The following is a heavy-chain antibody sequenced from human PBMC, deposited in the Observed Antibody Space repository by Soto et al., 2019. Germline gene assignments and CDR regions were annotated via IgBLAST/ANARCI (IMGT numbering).Heavy chain of an antibody. Sequence: EEQLVESGGGLVQPGGSLRLSCAASEFTFSNYIMNWVRQAPGKGLEWVSYISASGLTIYYADSVKGRFTISRDNAKNSLYLQMNSLRDEDTAVYFCARLESYYDVSGYYGRDYYNGMDVWGQGTTVTVSS. CDR3: ARLESYYDVSGYYGRDYYNGMDV. V-gene: IGHV3-48*02. CDR2: ISASGLTI. D-gene: IGHD3-22*01. CDR1: EFTFSNYI. J-gene: IGHJ6*02.